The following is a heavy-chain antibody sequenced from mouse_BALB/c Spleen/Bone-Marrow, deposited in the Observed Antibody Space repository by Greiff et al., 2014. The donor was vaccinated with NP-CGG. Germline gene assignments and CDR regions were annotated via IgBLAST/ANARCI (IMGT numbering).Heavy chain of an antibody. V-gene: IGHV5-17*02. CDR1: GFTFSSFG. CDR2: ISSDSSTI. D-gene: IGHD1-1*01. J-gene: IGHJ4*01. Sequence: EVQLQQSGGGLVQPGGSRKLSCAASGFTFSSFGIRWVRQAPEKGLEWVAYISSDSSTIYYADTVKGRFTISRDNPKNTLFLQMTSLRSEDTAMYYCARSNYVGYYAMDYWGQGTSVTVSS. CDR3: ARSNYVGYYAMDY.